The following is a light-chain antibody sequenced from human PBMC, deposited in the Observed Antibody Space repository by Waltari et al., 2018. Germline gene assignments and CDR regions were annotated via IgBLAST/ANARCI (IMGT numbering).Light chain of an antibody. CDR2: SNS. Sequence: QSVLTQTPSVSGTPGQRVTISYSGSSSNTGSNTVNWYQQFPGTAPTPLIYSNSQRPSGVPDRFSGSKSATSASLAISGLQSEDEADYYCAVWDYTLNGWVFGGGTKLTVL. CDR1: SSNTGSNT. J-gene: IGLJ3*02. V-gene: IGLV1-44*01. CDR3: AVWDYTLNGWV.